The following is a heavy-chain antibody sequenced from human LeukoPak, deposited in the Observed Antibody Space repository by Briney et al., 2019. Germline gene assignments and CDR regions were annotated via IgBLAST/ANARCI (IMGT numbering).Heavy chain of an antibody. CDR3: AKDPVVGAPHVFDI. CDR2: ISGGIMINT. Sequence: GGSLLLSCAASGFTFSTYAMSWVRQAPGKGLEWVAAISGGIMINTYYTDSVKGRFTISRDNSKNTLYLQMNSLRDDDTAVYYCAKDPVVGAPHVFDIWGQGTMVTVSS. V-gene: IGHV3-23*01. CDR1: GFTFSTYA. J-gene: IGHJ3*02. D-gene: IGHD3-16*02.